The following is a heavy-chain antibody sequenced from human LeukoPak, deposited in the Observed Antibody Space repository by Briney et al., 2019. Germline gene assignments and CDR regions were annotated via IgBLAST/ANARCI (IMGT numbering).Heavy chain of an antibody. D-gene: IGHD3-3*01. CDR3: ASSSYYDLGDHY. V-gene: IGHV4-61*02. J-gene: IGHJ4*02. Sequence: SETLSLTCTVSGGSISSGSYYWSWIRQPAGKGLEWIGRIYTSGSTNYNPSLKSRVTISVDTSKNQFSLKLSSVTAADTAVYYCASSSYYDLGDHYWAQGTLVTVSS. CDR1: GGSISSGSYY. CDR2: IYTSGST.